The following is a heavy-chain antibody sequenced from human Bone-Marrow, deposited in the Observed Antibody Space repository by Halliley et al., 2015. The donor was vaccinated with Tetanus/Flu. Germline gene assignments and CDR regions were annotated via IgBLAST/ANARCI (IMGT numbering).Heavy chain of an antibody. J-gene: IGHJ5*02. CDR3: GGSPSYAFDL. CDR1: GFTFITSW. Sequence: SLRLSCEFSGFTFITSWMSWVRQAPGKGLEWVANIKPDGSDEHYVDSVKGRFIISRDNTRESIFLQMNNLRVEDTAVYYCGGSPSYAFDLRGQGTLVTVSS. V-gene: IGHV3-7*03. D-gene: IGHD4-17*01. CDR2: IKPDGSDE.